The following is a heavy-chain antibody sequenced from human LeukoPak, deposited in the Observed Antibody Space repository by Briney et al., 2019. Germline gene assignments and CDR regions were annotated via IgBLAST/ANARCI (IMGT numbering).Heavy chain of an antibody. V-gene: IGHV3-21*01. CDR2: ISSCSSHI. CDR3: ARGGGWGCSGGSCTWNWFDP. J-gene: IGHJ5*02. Sequence: GGPLRLPCGASGLPFRSYRVNWVRQARGRGRVWVSSISSCSSHILYADSVKGRYHLSRDNAKNSLYLQMNSRRAEDAAVYYCARGGGWGCSGGSCTWNWFDPWGQGTLVTVS. D-gene: IGHD2-15*01. CDR1: GLPFRSYR.